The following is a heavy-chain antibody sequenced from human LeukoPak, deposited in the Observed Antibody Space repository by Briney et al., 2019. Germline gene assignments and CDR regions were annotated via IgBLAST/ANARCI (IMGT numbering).Heavy chain of an antibody. Sequence: GGSLRLSCAASGFTVSSNYMSWVRQAPGKGLEWVSYISSSGSTIYYADSVKGRFTISRDNAKNSLYLQMNSLRAEDTAVYYCAREGGTYYYDSSGYYDGGDYWGQGTLVTVSS. CDR3: AREGGTYYYDSSGYYDGGDY. D-gene: IGHD3-22*01. V-gene: IGHV3-11*01. J-gene: IGHJ4*02. CDR1: GFTVSSNY. CDR2: ISSSGSTI.